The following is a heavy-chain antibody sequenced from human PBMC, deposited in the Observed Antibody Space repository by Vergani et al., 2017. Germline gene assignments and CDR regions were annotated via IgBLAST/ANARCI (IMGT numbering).Heavy chain of an antibody. V-gene: IGHV3-NL1*01. CDR3: ARGRFGVVDY. CDR1: GFTFSSYG. D-gene: IGHD3-3*01. CDR2: IYSGGST. Sequence: QVQLVESGGGVVQPGRSLRLSCAASGFTFSSYGMHWVRQAPGKGLEWVAVIYSGGSTYYADSVKGRFTISRHNSKNTLYLQMNSLRAEDTAVYYCARGRFGVVDYWGQGTLVTVSS. J-gene: IGHJ4*02.